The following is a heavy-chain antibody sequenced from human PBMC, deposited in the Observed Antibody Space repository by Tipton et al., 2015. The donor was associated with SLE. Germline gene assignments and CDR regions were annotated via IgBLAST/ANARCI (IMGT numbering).Heavy chain of an antibody. V-gene: IGHV1-8*01. D-gene: IGHD2-21*01. CDR2: MNPNSGQT. CDR3: ARNVVPPDI. CDR1: GYTFTSYY. J-gene: IGHJ3*02. Sequence: QLVQSGPEVKKPGASVKVSCKASGYTFTSYYIIWVRQATGQGLEWMGWMNPNSGQTGYAQNFQGRVIMTRDTSVSTAYMDLSSLTSADTAVYYCARNVVPPDIWGQGTMVTVSS.